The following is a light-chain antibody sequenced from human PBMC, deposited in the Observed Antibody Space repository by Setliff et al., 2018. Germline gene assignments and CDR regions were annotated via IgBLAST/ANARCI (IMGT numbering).Light chain of an antibody. CDR3: SSYTSSNTEV. J-gene: IGLJ1*01. CDR2: DVT. CDR1: SSDVGNYNR. Sequence: QSALAQPPSVSGSRGQSVTISCTGTSSDVGNYNRVSWYQQPPGTAPKLMIYDVTNRPSGVPDRFSGSKSGNTASLTISGLRAEDEADYYCSSYTSSNTEVFGSGTKVTVL. V-gene: IGLV2-18*02.